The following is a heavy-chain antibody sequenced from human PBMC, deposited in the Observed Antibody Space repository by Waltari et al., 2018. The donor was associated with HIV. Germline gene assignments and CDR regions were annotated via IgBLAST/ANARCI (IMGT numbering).Heavy chain of an antibody. J-gene: IGHJ6*02. CDR3: ASGWSGYYTSFPTFFGMDV. CDR2: IIPIFGTA. V-gene: IGHV1-69*01. CDR1: GGTFSSYA. D-gene: IGHD3-3*01. Sequence: QVQLVQSGAEVKKPGSSVKVSCKASGGTFSSYAISWVRQAPGQGLEWMGGIIPIFGTANYAQKFQGRVTITADESTSTAYMELSSLRSEDTAVYYCASGWSGYYTSFPTFFGMDVWGQGTTVTVSS.